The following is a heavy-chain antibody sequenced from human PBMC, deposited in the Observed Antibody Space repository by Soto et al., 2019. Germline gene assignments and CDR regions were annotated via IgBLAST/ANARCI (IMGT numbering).Heavy chain of an antibody. CDR2: INSDGSST. J-gene: IGHJ6*02. V-gene: IGHV3-74*01. CDR3: ARHSSSWASTYYGMDV. CDR1: GFKFISYW. Sequence: GGSFRLSCAASGFKFISYWMHWVRQAPGKGLVWVSHINSDGSSTTYADSVKGRFTISRDNAKNTLYLQMNSLRAEDTAVYYCARHSSSWASTYYGMDVWGQGTTVTVSS. D-gene: IGHD6-13*01.